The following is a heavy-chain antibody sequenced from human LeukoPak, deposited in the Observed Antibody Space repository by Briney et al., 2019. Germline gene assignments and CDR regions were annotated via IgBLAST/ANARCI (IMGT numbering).Heavy chain of an antibody. CDR3: ARGKDRGWFDP. CDR1: GFTFSSYS. J-gene: IGHJ5*02. CDR2: ISSSSSYI. Sequence: GGSLRLSCAASGFTFSSYSMNWVRQAPGKGLEWVSSISSSSSYIYYADSVKGRFTISIENAKNSLYLQMNSLRAEDTAVYYCARGKDRGWFDPWGQGTLVTVSS. V-gene: IGHV3-21*01.